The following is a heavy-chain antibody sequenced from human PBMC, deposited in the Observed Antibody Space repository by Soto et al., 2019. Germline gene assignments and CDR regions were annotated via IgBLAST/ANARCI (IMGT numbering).Heavy chain of an antibody. J-gene: IGHJ3*02. CDR1: GYTLTELS. CDR3: ATSGLYGDYGGRVFDI. CDR2: FDPEDGET. Sequence: ASVKVSCKVSGYTLTELSMHWVRQAPGKGLEWMGGFDPEDGETIYAQKFQGRVTMTEDTSTDTAYMELSSLRSEDTAVYYCATSGLYGDYGGRVFDIWGQGTMVTVSS. D-gene: IGHD4-17*01. V-gene: IGHV1-24*01.